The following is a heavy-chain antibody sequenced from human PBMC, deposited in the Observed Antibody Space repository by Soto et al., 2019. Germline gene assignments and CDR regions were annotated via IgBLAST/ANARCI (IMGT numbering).Heavy chain of an antibody. CDR2: IYYSGST. Sequence: PSQTLSLTCPVSGGSISSYYWSWIRQPPGKGLEWIGYIYYSGSTNYNPSLKSRVTISVDTSKNQFSLKLSSVTAADTAVYYCARASRGYCSGGRCPFDYCGQGTLVTVSS. CDR3: ARASRGYCSGGRCPFDY. CDR1: GGSISSYY. J-gene: IGHJ4*02. V-gene: IGHV4-59*01. D-gene: IGHD2-15*01.